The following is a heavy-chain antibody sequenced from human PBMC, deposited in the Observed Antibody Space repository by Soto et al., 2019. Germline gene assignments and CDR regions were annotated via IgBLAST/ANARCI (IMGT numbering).Heavy chain of an antibody. V-gene: IGHV3-21*01. CDR3: ARDPYSSSSGAGYYYGMDV. CDR1: GFTFSSYS. D-gene: IGHD6-6*01. Sequence: EVQLVESGGGLVKPGGSLRLSCAASGFTFSSYSMNWVRQAPGKGLEWVSSISSSSSYIYYADSVKGRFTISRDNAKNSLYLQMNSLRAEYTAVFYCARDPYSSSSGAGYYYGMDVWGQVTTVTVSS. J-gene: IGHJ6*02. CDR2: ISSSSSYI.